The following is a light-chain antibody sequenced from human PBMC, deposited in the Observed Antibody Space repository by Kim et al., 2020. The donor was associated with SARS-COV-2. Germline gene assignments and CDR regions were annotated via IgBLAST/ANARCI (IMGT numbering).Light chain of an antibody. V-gene: IGLV9-49*01. CDR2: VGTGGIVG. CDR3: GADHGSGSNFFVV. Sequence: QPVLTQPPSASASLGASVTLTCTLSSGNSNYKVDWYQQRPGKGPRFVMRVGTGGIVGSKGDGIPDRFSVLGSGLNRYLTIKNIQEEDESDYHCGADHGSGSNFFVVFGGGTQLTVL. CDR1: SGNSNYK. J-gene: IGLJ2*01.